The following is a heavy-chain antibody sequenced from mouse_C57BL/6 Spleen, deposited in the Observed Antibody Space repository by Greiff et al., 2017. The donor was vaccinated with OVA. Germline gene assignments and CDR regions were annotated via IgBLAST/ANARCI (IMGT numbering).Heavy chain of an antibody. J-gene: IGHJ2*01. CDR3: TRDRGVYYGNFFDY. CDR1: GFTFSSYA. D-gene: IGHD2-1*01. V-gene: IGHV5-9-1*02. Sequence: EVKLMESGEGLVKPGGSLKLSCAASGFTFSSYAMSWVRQTPEKRLEWVAYISSGGDYIYYADTVKGRFTISRDNARNTLYLQMSSLKSEDTAMYYCTRDRGVYYGNFFDYWGQGTTLTVSS. CDR2: ISSGGDYI.